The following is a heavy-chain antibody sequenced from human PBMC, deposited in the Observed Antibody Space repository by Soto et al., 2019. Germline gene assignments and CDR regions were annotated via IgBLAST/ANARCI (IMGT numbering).Heavy chain of an antibody. CDR1: GYPFTSYV. V-gene: IGHV1-18*01. CDR2: ISAYNGNT. J-gene: IGHJ6*03. Sequence: ASLKVSCKASGYPFTSYVISWVRQAPGQGLEWMGWISAYNGNTNYAQKLQGRVTMTTDTSTSTAYMELRSLRSDDTAVYYCARGYCSGGSCYTRYYYYYMDVWGKGTTVTVSS. D-gene: IGHD2-15*01. CDR3: ARGYCSGGSCYTRYYYYYMDV.